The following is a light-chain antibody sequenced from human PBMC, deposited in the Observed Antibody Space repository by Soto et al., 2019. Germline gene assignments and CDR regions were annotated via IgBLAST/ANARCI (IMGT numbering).Light chain of an antibody. V-gene: IGKV1-5*03. CDR2: KAS. CDR3: QQYKTYSWT. J-gene: IGKJ1*01. Sequence: DIQMTESPSTLSASVGGRVTITCRASQSISPWLAWYQQKPGRAPKLMSYKASSLESGVPSRFSGSESGSEFTLTISNLKPDDFATYYCQQYKTYSWTFGQGTKVDI. CDR1: QSISPW.